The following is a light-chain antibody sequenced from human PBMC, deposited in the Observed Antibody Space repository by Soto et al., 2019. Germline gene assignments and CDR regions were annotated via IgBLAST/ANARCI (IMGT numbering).Light chain of an antibody. Sequence: QSALTQPASVSGSPGQSIAISCTGSSSDVGIYNYVSWYQQHPGKVPKLIIYEVTNRPSGVSNRFSGSKSGNTASLTISGLQADDEADYYCSSFTSSSSVVFGTGTKLTVL. CDR3: SSFTSSSSVV. CDR2: EVT. V-gene: IGLV2-14*01. CDR1: SSDVGIYNY. J-gene: IGLJ1*01.